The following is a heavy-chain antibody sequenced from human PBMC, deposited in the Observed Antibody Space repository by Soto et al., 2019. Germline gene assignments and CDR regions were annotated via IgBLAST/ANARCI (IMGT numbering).Heavy chain of an antibody. D-gene: IGHD3-22*01. Sequence: PSETLSLTGTVSYGSISNFYWIWIRQPPGKGLEWIGYISSSGSTNYNPSLKSRVSISVDTSKNQFSLNLTSVTAADTGVYYCARAPMVLTRSYFDSWGQGTPVTVSS. CDR2: ISSSGST. CDR1: YGSISNFY. J-gene: IGHJ4*02. CDR3: ARAPMVLTRSYFDS. V-gene: IGHV4-59*01.